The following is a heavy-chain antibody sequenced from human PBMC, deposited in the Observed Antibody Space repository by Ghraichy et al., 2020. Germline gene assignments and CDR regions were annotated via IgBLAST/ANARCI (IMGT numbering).Heavy chain of an antibody. Sequence: SETLSLTCAVYGGSFSGYYWSWIRQPPGKGLEWIGEINHSGSTNYNPSLKSRVTISADTSKNQFSLKLSSVTAADTAVYYCARPYSSSSGSVFGYYFDYWGQGTLVTVSS. V-gene: IGHV4-34*01. D-gene: IGHD6-6*01. J-gene: IGHJ4*02. CDR3: ARPYSSSSGSVFGYYFDY. CDR1: GGSFSGYY. CDR2: INHSGST.